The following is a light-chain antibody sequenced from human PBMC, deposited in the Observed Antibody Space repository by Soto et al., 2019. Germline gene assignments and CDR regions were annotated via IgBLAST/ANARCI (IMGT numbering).Light chain of an antibody. Sequence: EIVLTQSPATLSLSPGERATLSCRASQSVGNYLAWYQQKPGKAPRLLIYDVFNSATGIPARLSGSGSGTDFTLTISSLEPEDFAVYYCLQRSVWPWTFGQGTRLEVK. V-gene: IGKV3-11*01. J-gene: IGKJ1*01. CDR3: LQRSVWPWT. CDR2: DVF. CDR1: QSVGNY.